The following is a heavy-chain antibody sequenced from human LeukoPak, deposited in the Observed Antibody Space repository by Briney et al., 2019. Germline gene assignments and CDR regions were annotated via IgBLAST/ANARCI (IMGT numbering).Heavy chain of an antibody. CDR1: GYSFTTYW. J-gene: IGHJ4*02. V-gene: IGHV5-51*01. Sequence: PWESLKISCKGSGYSFTTYWIGWVPQMPGKGLEWMGIIYHGDSDTRYSPQIQGKVTVSADKSISAAYLQWSSLKASDTAMYYCARHERSTTGSLLYDNWGQGTLIADSS. CDR2: IYHGDSDT. CDR3: ARHERSTTGSLLYDN. D-gene: IGHD1-1*01.